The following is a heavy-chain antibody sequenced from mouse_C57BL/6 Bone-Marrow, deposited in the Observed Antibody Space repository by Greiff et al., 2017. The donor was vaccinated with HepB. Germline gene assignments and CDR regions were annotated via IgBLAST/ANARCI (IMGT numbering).Heavy chain of an antibody. CDR2: ISDGGSYT. CDR3: AREGGYGSSPY. D-gene: IGHD1-1*01. V-gene: IGHV5-4*01. CDR1: GFTFSSYA. J-gene: IGHJ2*01. Sequence: EVKLMESGGGLVKPGGSLKLSCAASGFTFSSYAMSWVRQTPEKRLEWVATISDGGSYTYYPDNVKGRFTISRDNAKNNLYLQMSHLKSEDTAMYYCAREGGYGSSPYWGQGTTLTVSS.